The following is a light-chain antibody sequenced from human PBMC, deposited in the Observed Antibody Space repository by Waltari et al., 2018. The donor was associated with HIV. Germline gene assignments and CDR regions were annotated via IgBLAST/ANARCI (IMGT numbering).Light chain of an antibody. V-gene: IGLV2-14*03. J-gene: IGLJ2*01. CDR2: DVS. CDR1: SSDVGGHNS. CDR3: SSYTANSRI. Sequence: QSALTQPASVSGSLGQSITISCPGTSSDVGGHNSVSWYQQHPGKAPQLLISDVSNRPSGVSNRFSGSKSGNTASLTISGLQAEDEADYYCSSYTANSRIFGGGTRLTVL.